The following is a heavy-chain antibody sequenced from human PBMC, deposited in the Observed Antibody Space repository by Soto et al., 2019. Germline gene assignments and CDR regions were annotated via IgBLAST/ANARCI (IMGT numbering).Heavy chain of an antibody. CDR1: GFAFSGSA. J-gene: IGHJ3*01. CDR3: TRLGGWDAFDF. CDR2: IRSKANSYTT. Sequence: EVQLVESGGGLVQPGGSLKLSCAASGFAFSGSAMHWVRQASGRGLEWIGRIRSKANSYTTAYAASLKGRFTVSRDDSKNTAYLRVSSLKTEDTAVYYCTRLGGWDAFDFWGQGTMVTVSS. D-gene: IGHD3-3*01. V-gene: IGHV3-73*01.